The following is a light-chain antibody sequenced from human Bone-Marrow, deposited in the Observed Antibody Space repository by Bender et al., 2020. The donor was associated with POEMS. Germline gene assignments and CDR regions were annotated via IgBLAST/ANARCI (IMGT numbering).Light chain of an antibody. CDR2: SSH. Sequence: QSVLTQPPSASGTPGQRVTISCSGGSSNIGAHAVNWYQHLPGTPPKLLIYSSHRRPSEVPDRFSGSRSGTSASLAISGLQSEDEADSYCAVWDDSLNGWVFGGGTKLTVL. CDR3: AVWDDSLNGWV. J-gene: IGLJ3*02. V-gene: IGLV1-44*01. CDR1: SSNIGAHA.